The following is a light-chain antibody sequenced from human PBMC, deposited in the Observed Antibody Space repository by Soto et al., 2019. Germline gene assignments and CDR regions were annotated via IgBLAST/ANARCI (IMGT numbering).Light chain of an antibody. Sequence: QPVLTQPPSATGTPGQRVTISCSGSSSNIGSNYVSWYQQFPGTAPKLLIYKNNQRPSGVPDRFSASKTGSSASLAISGLRSEVEADFYCSTWDDSLSGVVFGGGTKVTVL. CDR3: STWDDSLSGVV. CDR2: KNN. V-gene: IGLV1-47*01. CDR1: SSNIGSNY. J-gene: IGLJ2*01.